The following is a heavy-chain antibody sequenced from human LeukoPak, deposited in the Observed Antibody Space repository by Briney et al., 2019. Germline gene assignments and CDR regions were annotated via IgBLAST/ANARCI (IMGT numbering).Heavy chain of an antibody. CDR1: GFTFSSYA. Sequence: PGGSLRLSCAASGFTFSSYAMPWVRQAPGKGLEWVAVISYDGSNKYYADSVKGRFTISRDNSKNTLYLQMNSLRAEDTAVYYCARDSYGGNSLDYWGQGTLVTVSS. D-gene: IGHD4-23*01. CDR3: ARDSYGGNSLDY. V-gene: IGHV3-30*04. J-gene: IGHJ4*02. CDR2: ISYDGSNK.